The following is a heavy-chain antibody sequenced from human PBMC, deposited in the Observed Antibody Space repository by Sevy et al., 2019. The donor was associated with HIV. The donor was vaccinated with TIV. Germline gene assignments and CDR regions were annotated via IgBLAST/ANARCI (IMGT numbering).Heavy chain of an antibody. CDR2: ISYHGRDK. J-gene: IGHJ6*02. D-gene: IGHD3-9*01. Sequence: GGSLRLSCVVSGFTFTTSGMHWVRQAPGKGLEWVAVISYHGRDKFYADSVKGRFTISRDNSDNILYFHMNSLRSEDTAVYYCAKDFTGYNGMDVWGQGTMVTVSS. CDR3: AKDFTGYNGMDV. V-gene: IGHV3-30*18. CDR1: GFTFTTSG.